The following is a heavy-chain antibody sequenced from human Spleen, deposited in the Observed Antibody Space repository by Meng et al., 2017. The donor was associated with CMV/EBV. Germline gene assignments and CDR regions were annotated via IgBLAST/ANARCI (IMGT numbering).Heavy chain of an antibody. Sequence: GESLKISCAASGFTFSNAWMSWVRQAPGKGLEWVGRIKSKTDGGTTDYAAPVKGRFTISRDDSKNTLYLQMNSLKTEDTAVYYCTTEAMTGTSALDYWGQGTLVTVSS. CDR3: TTEAMTGTSALDY. CDR2: IKSKTDGGTT. J-gene: IGHJ4*02. V-gene: IGHV3-15*01. CDR1: GFTFSNAW. D-gene: IGHD1-7*01.